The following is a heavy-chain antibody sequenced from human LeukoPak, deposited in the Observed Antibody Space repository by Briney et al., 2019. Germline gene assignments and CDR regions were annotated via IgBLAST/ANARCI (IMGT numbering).Heavy chain of an antibody. V-gene: IGHV1-69*05. CDR3: ARGPRTLIVATMKYYYYYYYMDV. CDR1: GGTFSSYA. CDR2: IIPIFGTA. J-gene: IGHJ6*03. Sequence: SVKVSCKASGGTFSSYAISWVRQAPGQGLEWMGGIIPIFGTANYAQKFQGRVTITTDESTSTAYMELSSLRSEDTAVYYCARGPRTLIVATMKYYYYYYYMDVWGKGTTVTVSS. D-gene: IGHD5-12*01.